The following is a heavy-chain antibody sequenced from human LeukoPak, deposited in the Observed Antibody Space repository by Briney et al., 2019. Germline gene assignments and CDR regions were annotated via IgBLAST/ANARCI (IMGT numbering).Heavy chain of an antibody. D-gene: IGHD1-26*01. V-gene: IGHV1-2*02. Sequence: ASVKVSCKASGYTFTGYYMHWVRQAPGQGLEWMGWINPNSGGTNYAQKFQGGVTMTRDTSISTGYMELSRLRSDDTAVYYCARPIRGSYVEDAFDMWGQGTMVTVSA. J-gene: IGHJ3*02. CDR3: ARPIRGSYVEDAFDM. CDR2: INPNSGGT. CDR1: GYTFTGYY.